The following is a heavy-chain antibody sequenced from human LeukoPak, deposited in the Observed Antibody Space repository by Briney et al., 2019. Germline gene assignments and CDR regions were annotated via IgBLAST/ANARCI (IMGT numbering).Heavy chain of an antibody. D-gene: IGHD6-19*01. CDR1: GGTFSSYA. J-gene: IGHJ4*02. CDR2: VNPNSGGT. CDR3: ARSSQTVAGYYFDY. Sequence: ASVKVSCKASGGTFSSYAISWVRQAPGQGLEWMGWVNPNSGGTNYAQKFQGRVTMTRDTSISTAYMELSRLRSDDTAVYYCARSSQTVAGYYFDYWGQGTLVTVSS. V-gene: IGHV1-2*02.